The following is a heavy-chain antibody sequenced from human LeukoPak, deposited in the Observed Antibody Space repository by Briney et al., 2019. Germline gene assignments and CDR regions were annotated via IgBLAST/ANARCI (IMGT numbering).Heavy chain of an antibody. CDR3: ATYSTSTGYLNY. V-gene: IGHV3-7*01. D-gene: IGHD6-6*01. CDR1: GFTFSSYW. J-gene: IGHJ4*02. Sequence: GGSLRLSCAASGFTFSSYWMNWVRLAPGKGLEWVTYIKQDGSEKYYVDSVKGRFTVSRDNGENSLSLQMNSLRAEDTAVYYCATYSTSTGYLNYWGQGTLVTVSS. CDR2: IKQDGSEK.